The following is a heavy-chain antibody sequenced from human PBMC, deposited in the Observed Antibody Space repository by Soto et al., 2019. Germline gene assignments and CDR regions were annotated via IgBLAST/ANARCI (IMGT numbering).Heavy chain of an antibody. V-gene: IGHV3-15*01. CDR3: TPQRAVNFDDY. J-gene: IGHJ4*02. CDR2: IKSKTDGGTT. CDR1: GFTFSNAW. D-gene: IGHD1-1*01. Sequence: EVQLVESGGGLVKPGGSLRLSCAASGFTFSNAWMSWVRQAPGKGLEWVGRIKSKTDGGTTDYAAPVKGRFTISRDDSKNTLYLQMNSLKTEDTAVYYCTPQRAVNFDDYWGQGTLVTVSS.